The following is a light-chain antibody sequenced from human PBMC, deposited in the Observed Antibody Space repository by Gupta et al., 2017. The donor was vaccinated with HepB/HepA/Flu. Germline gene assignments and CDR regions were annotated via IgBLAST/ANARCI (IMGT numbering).Light chain of an antibody. Sequence: TVLTQSAATLSLSPGERATLSCRASQSVSSSYLAWYQQKPGQSPRLLIYGASTRASGVPDRFSGAGSGTDFTLTINRLDPEDFALYFCQQYGTSPFTFGRGTKVE. V-gene: IGKV3-20*01. CDR2: GAS. J-gene: IGKJ4*01. CDR1: QSVSSSY. CDR3: QQYGTSPFT.